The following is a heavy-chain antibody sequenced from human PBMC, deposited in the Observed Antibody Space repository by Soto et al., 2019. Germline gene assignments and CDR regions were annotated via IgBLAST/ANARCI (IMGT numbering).Heavy chain of an antibody. Sequence: SETLSLTCTVSGGSISSSSYYWGWIRQPPGKGLEWIGSIYYSGSTYYNPSLKSRVTISVDTSKNQFSLKLSSVTAADTAVYYCARETTVTSHDFDYWGQGTLVTVSS. CDR1: GGSISSSSYY. CDR2: IYYSGST. J-gene: IGHJ4*02. D-gene: IGHD4-4*01. V-gene: IGHV4-39*02. CDR3: ARETTVTSHDFDY.